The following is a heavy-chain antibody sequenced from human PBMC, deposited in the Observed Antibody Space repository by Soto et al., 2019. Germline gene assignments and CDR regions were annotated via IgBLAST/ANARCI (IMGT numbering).Heavy chain of an antibody. CDR2: ISGSGGST. Sequence: EVQLLESGGGLVQPGGSLRLSCAASGFTFRSYAMSWVRQVPGKGLEWVSAISGSGGSTYYAASVKGRFTISRDISKNTLYLQMNSLRAEDTAVYYCASPTPAHYYYGMDVWGQGTTVTVSS. CDR1: GFTFRSYA. CDR3: ASPTPAHYYYGMDV. J-gene: IGHJ6*02. V-gene: IGHV3-23*01.